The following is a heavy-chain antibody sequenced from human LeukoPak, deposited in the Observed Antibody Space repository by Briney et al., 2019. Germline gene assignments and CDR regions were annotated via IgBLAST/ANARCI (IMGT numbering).Heavy chain of an antibody. CDR3: TKAYHFWSSYLSKSPFDI. CDR2: ILYDGSNK. CDR1: GFTFSTYS. D-gene: IGHD3-3*01. J-gene: IGHJ3*02. Sequence: PGGSLRLSCAASGFTFSTYSMHWVRQAPGKGLEWVAVILYDGSNKNYADSVKGRFTISRDNSKGILYLQMNSLRIEDSAVYYCTKAYHFWSSYLSKSPFDIWGQGTMVTVSS. V-gene: IGHV3-30-3*01.